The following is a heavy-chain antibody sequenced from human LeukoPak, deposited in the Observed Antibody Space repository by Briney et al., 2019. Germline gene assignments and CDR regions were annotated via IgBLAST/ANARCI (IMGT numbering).Heavy chain of an antibody. J-gene: IGHJ6*02. CDR1: GGSFSGYY. CDR2: INHSGST. D-gene: IGHD2-2*01. V-gene: IGHV4-34*01. Sequence: SETLSLTCAVYGGSFSGYYWSWIRQPPGKGLEWIGEINHSGSTNYNPSLKSRVTISVDTSKNQFSLKLSSVTAADTAVYYCARGRRLYCSSTRCPHKYYYYYGMDVWGQGTTVTVSS. CDR3: ARGRRLYCSSTRCPHKYYYYYGMDV.